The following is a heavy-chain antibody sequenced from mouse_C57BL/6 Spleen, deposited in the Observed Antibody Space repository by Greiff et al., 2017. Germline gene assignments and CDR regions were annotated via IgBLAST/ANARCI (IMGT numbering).Heavy chain of an antibody. Sequence: EVQRVESEGGLVQPGSSMKLSCTASGFTFSDYYMAWVRQVPEKGLEWVANINYDGSSTYYLDSLKSRFIISRDNAKNILYLQMSSLKSEDTATYYCARAGGYYYFDYWGQGTTLTVSS. D-gene: IGHD2-3*01. CDR1: GFTFSDYY. CDR3: ARAGGYYYFDY. V-gene: IGHV5-16*01. CDR2: INYDGSST. J-gene: IGHJ2*01.